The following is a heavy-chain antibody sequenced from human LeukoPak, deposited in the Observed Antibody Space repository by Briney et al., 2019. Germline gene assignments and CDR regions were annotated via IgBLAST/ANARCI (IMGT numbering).Heavy chain of an antibody. J-gene: IGHJ4*02. D-gene: IGHD6-13*01. CDR3: AKRRGSSWYQDIEY. CDR1: GFTFSKNS. Sequence: GGSLRLSCAASGFTFSKNSMNWVRQAPGKGLEWVSSISTSSSYINYADSVKGRFTISRDNSKNTLYLQMNNLRAEDTAVYYCAKRRGSSWYQDIEYWGQGTLVTVSS. CDR2: ISTSSSYI. V-gene: IGHV3-21*04.